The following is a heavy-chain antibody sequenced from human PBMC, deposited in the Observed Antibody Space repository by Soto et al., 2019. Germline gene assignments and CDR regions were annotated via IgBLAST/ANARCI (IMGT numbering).Heavy chain of an antibody. CDR3: NTSPSGYDDYFDY. J-gene: IGHJ4*02. Sequence: GGSLRLSCAASGFTFSNAWMSWVRQAPGKGLEWVGRIKSKTDGGTTDYAAPVKGRFTISRDDSKNTLYLQMNSLKTEDTAVYYCNTSPSGYDDYFDYWGQGTLVTVSS. CDR2: IKSKTDGGTT. D-gene: IGHD5-12*01. CDR1: GFTFSNAW. V-gene: IGHV3-15*01.